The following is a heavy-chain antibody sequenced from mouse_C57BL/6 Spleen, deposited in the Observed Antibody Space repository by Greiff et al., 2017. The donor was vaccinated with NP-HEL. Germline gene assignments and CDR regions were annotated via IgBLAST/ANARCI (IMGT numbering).Heavy chain of an antibody. CDR3: ARMGYDYVFDY. D-gene: IGHD2-4*01. V-gene: IGHV2-2*01. J-gene: IGHJ2*01. CDR2: IWSGGST. Sequence: QVHVKQSGPGLVQPSQSLSITCTVSGFSLTSYGVHWVRQSPGKGLEWLGVIWSGGSTDYNAAFISRLSISKDNSKSQVFFKMNSLQADDTAIYYCARMGYDYVFDYWGQGTTLTVSS. CDR1: GFSLTSYG.